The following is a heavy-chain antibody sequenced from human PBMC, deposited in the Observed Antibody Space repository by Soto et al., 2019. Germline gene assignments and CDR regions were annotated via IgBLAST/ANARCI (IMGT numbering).Heavy chain of an antibody. D-gene: IGHD1-20*01. Sequence: QITLKESGPTLVKATQTLTLTCSFSGFSLRNTEESVSWIRQPPGKALEWLGIIYWDDEKRYSPSVKSRLTITKHTSKTHVVLMMTNLDPMDTGTYYCAHRRYKCNDWDCFDSWGQGTLVTVSS. V-gene: IGHV2-5*02. J-gene: IGHJ5*01. CDR1: GFSLRNTEES. CDR3: AHRRYKCNDWDCFDS. CDR2: IYWDDEK.